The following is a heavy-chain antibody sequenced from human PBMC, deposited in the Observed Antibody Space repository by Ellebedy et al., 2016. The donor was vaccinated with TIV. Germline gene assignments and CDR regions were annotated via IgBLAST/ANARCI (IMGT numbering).Heavy chain of an antibody. CDR3: ARVDGDLSGAFDI. D-gene: IGHD4-17*01. CDR2: IYYSGST. Sequence: SETLSLTCTVSGGSISSYYWSWIRQPPGKGLEWIGYIYYSGSTNYNPSLKSRVTISVDRSKNQFSLKLSSVTAADTAVYYCARVDGDLSGAFDIWGQGTMVTVSS. CDR1: GGSISSYY. J-gene: IGHJ3*02. V-gene: IGHV4-59*12.